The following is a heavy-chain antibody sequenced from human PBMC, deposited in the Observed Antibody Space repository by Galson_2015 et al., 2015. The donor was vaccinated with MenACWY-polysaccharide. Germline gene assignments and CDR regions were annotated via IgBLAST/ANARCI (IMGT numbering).Heavy chain of an antibody. J-gene: IGHJ5*01. CDR1: GASINNADYY. D-gene: IGHD2-8*01. CDR3: ARSLTDCTTCFKGWFDS. Sequence: TLSLTCTVSGASINNADYYWVWIRPHPGKGLEWIGYIYYSGNTYYNPSLRSRATISVGASSYQFSLKLNSVTAADTAVYYCARSLTDCTTCFKGWFDSWGQGALVTVSS. CDR2: IYYSGNT. V-gene: IGHV4-31*03.